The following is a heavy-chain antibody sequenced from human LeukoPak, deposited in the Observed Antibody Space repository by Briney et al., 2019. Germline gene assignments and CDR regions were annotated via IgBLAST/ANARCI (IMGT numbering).Heavy chain of an antibody. CDR2: IYPGGSNG. CDR3: ARHFHSAWFGF. Sequence: GVSLLISCQCSGFDFTSYGIAWVRPMPGKGLGWMGNIYPGGSNGRYSPSFQGQVTMSADKSITTVYLQWSSLKASDTAMYYCARHFHSAWFGFWGQGSLVTVSS. D-gene: IGHD5-18*01. CDR1: GFDFTSYG. J-gene: IGHJ4*02. V-gene: IGHV5-51*01.